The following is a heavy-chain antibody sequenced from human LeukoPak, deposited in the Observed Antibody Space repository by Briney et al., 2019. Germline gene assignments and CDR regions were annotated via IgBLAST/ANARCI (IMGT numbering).Heavy chain of an antibody. CDR2: IIPIFGTA. Sequence: GASVKVSCKASGGTFSSYAISWVRQAPGQGLEWMGGIIPIFGTANYAQKFEGRVTITADTSTSTVYLELSNVRSDDTAIYYCTRDQNVRGVAAGMEGWFDPWGQGTLVTVSS. CDR3: TRDQNVRGVAAGMEGWFDP. D-gene: IGHD1-1*01. CDR1: GGTFSSYA. V-gene: IGHV1-69*06. J-gene: IGHJ5*02.